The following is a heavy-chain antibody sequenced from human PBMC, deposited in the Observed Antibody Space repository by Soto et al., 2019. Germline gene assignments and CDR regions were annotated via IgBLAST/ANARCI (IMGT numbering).Heavy chain of an antibody. Sequence: EGQLLESGGGWVQPGGSLRLSCAASGFDFGNYDMSWVRQAPGKGLEWVAGISGSDGSAYYADSVKGRFTISRDNSKDTVYVQMNSLRSEDTARYYCAKEDDSWTNGYFDLWGQGTLVTVSS. V-gene: IGHV3-23*01. CDR3: AKEDDSWTNGYFDL. CDR2: ISGSDGSA. J-gene: IGHJ3*01. D-gene: IGHD2-8*01. CDR1: GFDFGNYD.